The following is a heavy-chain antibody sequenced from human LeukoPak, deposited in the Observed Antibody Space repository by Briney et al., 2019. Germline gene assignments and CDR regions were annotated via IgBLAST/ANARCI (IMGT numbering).Heavy chain of an antibody. D-gene: IGHD2-2*01. J-gene: IGHJ6*03. CDR1: GGSSSGYY. CDR2: INHSGST. Sequence: SETLSLTCAVYGGSSSGYYWSWIRQPPGKGLEWIGEINHSGSTNYNPSLKSRVTISVDTSKNQFSLKLSSVTAADTAVYYCARGRVPAARWLYYYYYMDVWGKGTTVTVSS. CDR3: ARGRVPAARWLYYYYYMDV. V-gene: IGHV4-34*01.